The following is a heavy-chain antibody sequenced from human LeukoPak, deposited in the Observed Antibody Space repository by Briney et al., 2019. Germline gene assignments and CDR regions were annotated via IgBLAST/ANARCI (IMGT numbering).Heavy chain of an antibody. CDR2: IYYSGST. CDR3: AGYSSSWYEVWFDP. Sequence: SETLSLTCTVSGGSISSYYWSWIRQPPGKGLEWIGYIYYSGSTNYNPSLKSRVTISVDTSKNQFSLKLSSVTAADTAVYCCAGYSSSWYEVWFDPWGQGTLVTVSS. V-gene: IGHV4-59*08. J-gene: IGHJ5*02. CDR1: GGSISSYY. D-gene: IGHD6-13*01.